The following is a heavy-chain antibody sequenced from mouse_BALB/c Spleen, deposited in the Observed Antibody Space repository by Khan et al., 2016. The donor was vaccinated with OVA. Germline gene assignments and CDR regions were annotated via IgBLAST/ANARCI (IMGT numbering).Heavy chain of an antibody. D-gene: IGHD1-1*02. CDR2: INPTSGYT. V-gene: IGHV1-7*01. Sequence: QVQLQQSGAELAKPGASVKMSCKASGYTFTSYWMHWIKQRPGQGLEWIGYINPTSGYTDYNQKFKDKATLTADKSSRTSYMQLSSLTSEDSAVYYCARRGLRWDFDYWGQGTTLTVSS. J-gene: IGHJ2*01. CDR3: ARRGLRWDFDY. CDR1: GYTFTSYW.